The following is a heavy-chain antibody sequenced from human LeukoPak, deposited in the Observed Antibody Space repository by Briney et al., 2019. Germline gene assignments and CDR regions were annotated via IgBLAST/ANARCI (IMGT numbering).Heavy chain of an antibody. Sequence: SETLSLTCAVYGGSFSGYYWSWIRQPPGKGLEWIGEINHSGSTNYNPSLKSRVTISVDMSKNQFSLKLSSVTAADAAVYYRARVMKRGIVVVPAARLNWFDPWGQGTLVTVSS. CDR3: ARVMKRGIVVVPAARLNWFDP. D-gene: IGHD2-2*01. CDR1: GGSFSGYY. V-gene: IGHV4-34*01. CDR2: INHSGST. J-gene: IGHJ5*02.